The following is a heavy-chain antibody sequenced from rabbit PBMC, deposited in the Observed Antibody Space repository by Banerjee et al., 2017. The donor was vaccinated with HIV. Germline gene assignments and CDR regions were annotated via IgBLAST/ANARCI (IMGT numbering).Heavy chain of an antibody. CDR1: GIDFSSGYD. CDR2: IYTSGGNT. D-gene: IGHD2-1*01. Sequence: QQQLEESGGDLVKPEGSLTLTCTASGIDFSSGYDMCWVRQAPGKGLEWIACIYTSGGNTWYASWAKGRFTISTSTSLNTVTLQMTNLTGADTATYFCARGWTYGDTYAFDPRGQGTLVTVS. CDR3: ARGWTYGDTYAFDP. V-gene: IGHV1S43*01. J-gene: IGHJ2*01.